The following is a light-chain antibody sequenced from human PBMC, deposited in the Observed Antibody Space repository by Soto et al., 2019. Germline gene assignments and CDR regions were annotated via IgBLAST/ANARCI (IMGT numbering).Light chain of an antibody. J-gene: IGLJ3*02. CDR2: EVS. V-gene: IGLV2-14*01. CDR3: SSYVYSNSWL. Sequence: QSVLTQPASVSGSPGQSITISCTGTSSDVGGYNYVSWYQQHPGKAPKLMIYEVSNRPSGVSNRFSGSKSGNTASLTISGLQAEDEADYYCSSYVYSNSWLFGVGTKLTVL. CDR1: SSDVGGYNY.